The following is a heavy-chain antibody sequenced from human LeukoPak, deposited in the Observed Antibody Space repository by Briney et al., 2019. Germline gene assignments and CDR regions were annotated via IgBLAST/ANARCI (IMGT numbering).Heavy chain of an antibody. CDR2: INPNSGDT. D-gene: IGHD3-3*01. J-gene: IGHJ4*02. V-gene: IGHV1-2*02. CDR3: ARAHRYDFWSGYFMDY. CDR1: GYIFTGYY. Sequence: ASVKVSCKASGYIFTGYYMHWVRQAPGQGLEWMGWINPNSGDTNYAQKFQGRVTMTRDTSISTAYMELSRLRSDDTAVYYCARAHRYDFWSGYFMDYWGQGTLVTVSS.